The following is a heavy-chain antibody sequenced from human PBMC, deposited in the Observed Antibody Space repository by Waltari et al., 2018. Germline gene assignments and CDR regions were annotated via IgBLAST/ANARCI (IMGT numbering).Heavy chain of an antibody. D-gene: IGHD3-22*01. CDR2: IYTSGST. CDR3: ARVSPYYYDSSGYYYYFDY. Sequence: QVQLQESGPGLVKPSQTLSLTCTVSGGSISSGSYYWSWIRPPAGQGLEWIGRIYTSGSTNYNPSLKSRVTISVDTSKNQFSLKLSSVTAADTAVYYCARVSPYYYDSSGYYYYFDYWGQGTLVTVSS. J-gene: IGHJ4*02. CDR1: GGSISSGSYY. V-gene: IGHV4-61*02.